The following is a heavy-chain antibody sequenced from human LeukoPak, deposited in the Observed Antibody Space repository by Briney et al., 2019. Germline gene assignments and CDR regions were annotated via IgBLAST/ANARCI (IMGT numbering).Heavy chain of an antibody. J-gene: IGHJ4*02. Sequence: GGSLRLSCAASGFTFSSYSMNWVRQAPGKGLEWVSSISSSSSYIYYADSVKGRFTISRDNAKNSLYLQMNSLRAEDTAVYYCARDDFYDSSGYPLGYWGQGTLVTVS. V-gene: IGHV3-21*01. CDR1: GFTFSSYS. CDR2: ISSSSSYI. CDR3: ARDDFYDSSGYPLGY. D-gene: IGHD3-22*01.